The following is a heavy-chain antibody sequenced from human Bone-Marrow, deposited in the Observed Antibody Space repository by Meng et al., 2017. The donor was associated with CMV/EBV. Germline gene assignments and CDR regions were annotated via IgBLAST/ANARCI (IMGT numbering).Heavy chain of an antibody. V-gene: IGHV1-2*02. J-gene: IGHJ4*02. Sequence: VSCKASGYIFTDFYMHWVRQVTGQGLEWMGWFNPKNGDTHYAQNFQGRVTMTRDTSIRTAYMELSKLTSDDTAVYYCARAGNIVYDYWGQGSLVTVSS. CDR3: ARAGNIVYDY. D-gene: IGHD1-14*01. CDR1: GYIFTDFY. CDR2: FNPKNGDT.